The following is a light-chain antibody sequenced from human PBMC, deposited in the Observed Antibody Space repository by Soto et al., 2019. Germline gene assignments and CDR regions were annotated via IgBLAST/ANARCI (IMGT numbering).Light chain of an antibody. CDR2: DAS. V-gene: IGKV1-5*01. J-gene: IGKJ1*01. Sequence: DIQMTKSPATLSASVGDRVTITCRASQRVDRWLAWYQQKPGKAPKLLISDASPLESGVPSRFSGSGSVTEFTLAIASLQPDDFATYYCQQYKDYTYTFGQGTRVENK. CDR1: QRVDRW. CDR3: QQYKDYTYT.